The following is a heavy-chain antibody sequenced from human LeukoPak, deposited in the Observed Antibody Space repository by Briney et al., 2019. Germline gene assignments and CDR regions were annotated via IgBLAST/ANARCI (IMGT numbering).Heavy chain of an antibody. CDR1: GGSISSGGYY. J-gene: IGHJ5*02. D-gene: IGHD3-3*01. CDR3: ARTAGRITIFGVATAGWLDP. V-gene: IGHV4-31*03. CDR2: IYYSGST. Sequence: SETLSLTCTVSGGSISSGGYYWSWIRQHPGKGLEWIGYIYYSGSTYYNPSLKSRVTISVDTPKNQFSLKLSSVTAADTAVYYCARTAGRITIFGVATAGWLDPWGQGTLVTVSS.